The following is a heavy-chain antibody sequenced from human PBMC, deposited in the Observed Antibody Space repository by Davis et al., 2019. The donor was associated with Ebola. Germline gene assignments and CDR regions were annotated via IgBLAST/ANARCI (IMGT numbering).Heavy chain of an antibody. CDR2: INPSGGTT. CDR1: GYTFTSYY. J-gene: IGHJ4*02. D-gene: IGHD3-10*01. Sequence: ASVKVSCKASGYTFTSYYMHWVRQAPGQGLEWMGMINPSGGTTRYAQKFQGRVTMTRDTSTSTVYMELSSLRSEDTAVYYCARGVVITMVRGVDFDYWGQGTLVTVSS. V-gene: IGHV1-46*01. CDR3: ARGVVITMVRGVDFDY.